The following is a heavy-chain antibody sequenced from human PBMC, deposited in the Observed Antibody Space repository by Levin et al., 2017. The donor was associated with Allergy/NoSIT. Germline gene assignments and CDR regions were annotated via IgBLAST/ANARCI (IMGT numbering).Heavy chain of an antibody. Sequence: TGGSLRLSCAASGFTFSNYAMDWVRQAPGKGLEWVAVISSDGSEKDEGEEGKGTFTISRDNSKNTLDLQMSSLSAENTALYYCAKARWDGSHWSELGHWGQGTQVTVSS. CDR3: AKARWDGSHWSELGH. D-gene: IGHD1-26*01. CDR1: GFTFSNYA. CDR2: ISSDGSEK. J-gene: IGHJ4*02. V-gene: IGHV3-30*18.